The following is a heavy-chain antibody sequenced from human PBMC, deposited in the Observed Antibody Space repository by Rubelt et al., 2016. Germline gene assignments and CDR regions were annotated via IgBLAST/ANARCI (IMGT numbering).Heavy chain of an antibody. CDR2: INHSGST. Sequence: QVQLQESGPGLVKPSETLSLTCTVSGGSISSYYWSWIRQPPGKGLEWIGEINHSGSTNYNPYFKTRVIISVYKSKNQFSMSLFSVTASDTAEYYCARGIGYVWGGWGQGTLVIVSS. J-gene: IGHJ4*02. V-gene: IGHV4-59*12. CDR1: GGSISSYY. CDR3: ARGIGYVWGG. D-gene: IGHD3-16*01.